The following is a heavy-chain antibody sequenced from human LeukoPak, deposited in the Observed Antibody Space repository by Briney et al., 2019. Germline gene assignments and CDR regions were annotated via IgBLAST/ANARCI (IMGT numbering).Heavy chain of an antibody. CDR2: IGGGGGSR. Sequence: SLRLSCAASGFTFNGYGMSCGAEAPRPERKWCSGIGGGGGSRYHADSVRGRFTISRDNSKNTLYLQMNSLRAEDTAVYYCARDLSVTTGPPGDYWGQGTLVTVSS. CDR1: GFTFNGYG. J-gene: IGHJ4*02. D-gene: IGHD4-17*01. CDR3: ARDLSVTTGPPGDY. V-gene: IGHV3-23*01.